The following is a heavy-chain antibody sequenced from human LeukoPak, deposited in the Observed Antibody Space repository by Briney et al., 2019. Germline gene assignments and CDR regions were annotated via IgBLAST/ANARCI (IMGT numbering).Heavy chain of an antibody. CDR2: TNHGGST. V-gene: IGHV4-34*01. D-gene: IGHD4-23*01. CDR3: ARYLDYGGNSRVFQH. Sequence: SETLSLTCAVYGGSLSAYYWTWIRQPPGKGLEWIGETNHGGSTNYNPSLKSRVTISIDTSKNQFSLKLSSVTAADTAVYYCARYLDYGGNSRVFQHWGQGTLVTVSS. CDR1: GGSLSAYY. J-gene: IGHJ1*01.